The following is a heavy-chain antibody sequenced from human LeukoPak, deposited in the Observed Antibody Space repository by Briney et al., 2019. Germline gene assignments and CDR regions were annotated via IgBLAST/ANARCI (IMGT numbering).Heavy chain of an antibody. CDR3: TTDYDRIWGSYRVRPNY. Sequence: GGSLRLSCAASGFTSSDAWMTWVRQPPGKGLEWVGRIKRRTDGGTIDYAAPVKGRFTISRDDSKNMLHLQMNSLKTDDTAVYYCTTDYDRIWGSYRVRPNYWGQGTLVTVSS. CDR1: GFTSSDAW. J-gene: IGHJ4*02. D-gene: IGHD3-16*02. V-gene: IGHV3-15*01. CDR2: IKRRTDGGTI.